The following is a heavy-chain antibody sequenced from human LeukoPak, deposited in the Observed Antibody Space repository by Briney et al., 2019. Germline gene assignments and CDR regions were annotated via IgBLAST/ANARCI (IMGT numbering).Heavy chain of an antibody. Sequence: GGSLRLSCTASGFTFGDYAMSWVRQAPGKGLEWVGFIRSKAYGGTTEYAASVKGRFTISRDDSKSIAYLQMNSLKTEDTAVYYCTRDGHYDFWSGYYTGTHFDYWGQGTLVTVSS. V-gene: IGHV3-49*04. CDR1: GFTFGDYA. CDR3: TRDGHYDFWSGYYTGTHFDY. D-gene: IGHD3-3*01. J-gene: IGHJ4*02. CDR2: IRSKAYGGTT.